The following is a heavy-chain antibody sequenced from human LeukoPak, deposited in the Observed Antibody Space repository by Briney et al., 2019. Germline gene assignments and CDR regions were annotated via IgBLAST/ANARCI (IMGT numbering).Heavy chain of an antibody. J-gene: IGHJ6*03. V-gene: IGHV4-39*07. CDR2: IYSSGST. CDR1: GASISSGSNY. Sequence: PSETLSLTCSVSGASISSGSNYWGWIRQPPGKTLEWIGSIYSSGSTYYNSSLQSRVIIIIDTPKNHFSLTLSSVTAADTAMYYCARALYCSGGSCYSGFYYMDVWGKGTTVTISS. D-gene: IGHD2-15*01. CDR3: ARALYCSGGSCYSGFYYMDV.